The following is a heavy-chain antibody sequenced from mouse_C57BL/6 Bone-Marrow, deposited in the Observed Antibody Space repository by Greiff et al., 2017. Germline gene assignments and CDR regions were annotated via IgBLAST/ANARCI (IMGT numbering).Heavy chain of an antibody. V-gene: IGHV1-52*01. CDR3: ARFRNYGNWYFDV. D-gene: IGHD2-1*01. Sequence: QVQLQQPGAELVRPGSSVKLSCKASGYTFTSYWMHWVKQRPIQGLEWIGNIDPSDSETHYNQKFKDKATLTVDKSSSTAYMQLSSLTSEDSAVYYCARFRNYGNWYFDVWGTGTTVTVSS. J-gene: IGHJ1*03. CDR1: GYTFTSYW. CDR2: IDPSDSET.